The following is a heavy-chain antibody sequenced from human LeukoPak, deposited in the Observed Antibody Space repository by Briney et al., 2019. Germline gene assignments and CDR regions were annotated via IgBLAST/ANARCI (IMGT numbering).Heavy chain of an antibody. CDR1: GFTFDDYA. Sequence: GGSLRLSCAASGFTFDDYAMHWVRQAPGKGLEWVSAITWDSGTTVYADSVKGRFTISRDNAKNCLYLQMNSLRAEDTALYYCAKVTGEYQLQYYFDYWGQGTLVTVSS. V-gene: IGHV3-9*01. J-gene: IGHJ4*02. CDR3: AKVTGEYQLQYYFDY. CDR2: ITWDSGTT. D-gene: IGHD2-2*01.